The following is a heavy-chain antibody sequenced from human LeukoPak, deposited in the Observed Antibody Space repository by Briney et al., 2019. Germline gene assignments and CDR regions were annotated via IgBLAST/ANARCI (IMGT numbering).Heavy chain of an antibody. V-gene: IGHV3-11*04. CDR1: GFTFSDYY. CDR2: ISSSGSTI. D-gene: IGHD3-10*02. Sequence: PGGSLRLSCAASGFTFSDYYMSWIRQAPGKGLEWVSYISSSGSTIYYADSVKGRFTISRDNAKNSLYLQMNSLRAEDTAVYYCAGDYYYVNRFDPWGQGTLVTVSS. CDR3: AGDYYYVNRFDP. J-gene: IGHJ5*02.